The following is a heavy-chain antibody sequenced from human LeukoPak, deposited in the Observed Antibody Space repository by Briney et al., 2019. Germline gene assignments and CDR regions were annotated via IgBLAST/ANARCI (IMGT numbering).Heavy chain of an antibody. J-gene: IGHJ4*02. V-gene: IGHV4-59*08. CDR2: IYYSGST. CDR3: ASLGIAVSGTGDFDY. CDR1: GGSISSYY. Sequence: SETLSLTCTVSGGSISSYYWSWIRQPPGKGLEWIGYIYYSGSTNYNPSLKSRVTISVDTSKNQFSLNLSSVTAADTAVYYCASLGIAVSGTGDFDYWGQGTLVTVSS. D-gene: IGHD6-19*01.